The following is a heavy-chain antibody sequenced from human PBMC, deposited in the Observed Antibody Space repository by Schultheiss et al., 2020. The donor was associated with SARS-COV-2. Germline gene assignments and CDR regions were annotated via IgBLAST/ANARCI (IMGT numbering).Heavy chain of an antibody. CDR1: GFTFSSYA. V-gene: IGHV3-23*01. J-gene: IGHJ6*02. CDR3: TREGVYSGYDSGSLSYYYYYGMDV. CDR2: ISGSGGST. D-gene: IGHD5-12*01. Sequence: GGSLRLSCAASGFTFSSYAMSWVRQAPGKGLEWVSAISGSGGSTYYADSVKGRFTISRDNSKNTLYLQMNSLRAEDTAVYYCTREGVYSGYDSGSLSYYYYYGMDVWGQGTTVTVSS.